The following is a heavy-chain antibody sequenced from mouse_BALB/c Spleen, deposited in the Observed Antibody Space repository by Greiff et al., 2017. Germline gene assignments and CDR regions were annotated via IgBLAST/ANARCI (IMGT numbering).Heavy chain of an antibody. CDR1: GFNIKDTY. V-gene: IGHV14-3*02. Sequence: EVQLQQSGAELVKPGASVKLSCTASGFNIKDTYMHWVKQRPEQGLEWIGRIDPANGNTKYDPKFQGKATITADTSSNTAYLQLSSLTSEDTAVYYCARESPYGYDAMDYWGQGTSVTVSS. CDR3: ARESPYGYDAMDY. CDR2: IDPANGNT. D-gene: IGHD1-1*02. J-gene: IGHJ4*01.